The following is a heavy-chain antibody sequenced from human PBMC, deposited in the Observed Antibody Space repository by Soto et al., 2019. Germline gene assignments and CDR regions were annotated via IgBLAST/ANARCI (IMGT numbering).Heavy chain of an antibody. D-gene: IGHD6-6*01. Sequence: GASVKVSCKASGGTFSIYAISWVRQAPGQGREWMGGIIPIFGTANYAQKFQGRVTITANESTSTAYMELSTLRSEDTAVYYCASGYSSSTRAAKWGNSAIRYYYYGMDVSGQGTTVTVSS. CDR3: ASGYSSSTRAAKWGNSAIRYYYYGMDV. J-gene: IGHJ6*02. CDR1: GGTFSIYA. CDR2: IIPIFGTA. V-gene: IGHV1-69*13.